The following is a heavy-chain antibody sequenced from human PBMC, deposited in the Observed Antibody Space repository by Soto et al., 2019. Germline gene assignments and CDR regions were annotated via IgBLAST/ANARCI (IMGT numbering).Heavy chain of an antibody. D-gene: IGHD4-17*01. CDR2: INHSGST. J-gene: IGHJ4*02. V-gene: IGHV4-34*01. Sequence: SETLSLTCAVYGGSFSGYYCSWIRQPPGKGLEWIGEINHSGSTNYNPSLKSRVTISVDTSKNQFSLKLSSVTAADTAVYYCARSIVASSMTTVTTRPIYYFDYWGQGTLVTVSS. CDR1: GGSFSGYY. CDR3: ARSIVASSMTTVTTRPIYYFDY.